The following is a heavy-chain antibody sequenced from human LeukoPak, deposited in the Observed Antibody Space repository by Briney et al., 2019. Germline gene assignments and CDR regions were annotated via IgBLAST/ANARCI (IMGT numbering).Heavy chain of an antibody. CDR1: GYTFTSYA. J-gene: IGHJ4*02. D-gene: IGHD4-17*01. Sequence: ASVKVSCKASGYTFTSYAMNWVRQAPGQGLEWMGRINPNSGGTNYAQKFQGRVTMTRDTSISTAYMELSRLRSDDTAVYYCASLPTVTTDNFDYWGQGTLVTVSS. CDR3: ASLPTVTTDNFDY. V-gene: IGHV1-2*06. CDR2: INPNSGGT.